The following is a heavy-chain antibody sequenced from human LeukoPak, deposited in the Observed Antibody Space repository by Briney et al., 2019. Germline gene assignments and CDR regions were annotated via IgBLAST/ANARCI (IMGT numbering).Heavy chain of an antibody. J-gene: IGHJ5*02. CDR2: IYTCGST. D-gene: IGHD1-26*01. V-gene: IGHV4-4*07. Sequence: SETLSLTCTVSGGSISSYYWSWIRQPAGKGLEWIGRIYTCGSTNYNLPLKSRDTMSVDSSKNQFSLTLSSVTAADTAVYYCARDGAGELRWERTNWFDPWGQGTLVTVSS. CDR3: ARDGAGELRWERTNWFDP. CDR1: GGSISSYY.